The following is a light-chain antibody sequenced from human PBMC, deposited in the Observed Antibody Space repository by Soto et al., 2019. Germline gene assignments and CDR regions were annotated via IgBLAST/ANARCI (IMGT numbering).Light chain of an antibody. CDR3: QQYDNLPLT. Sequence: DLHMTRSPSTLSASVGDRFTITCQASQDISNYLNWYQQKPGKAPKLLIYDASNLETGVPSRFSGSGSGTDFTLTISSLQPEDIATYYCQQYDNLPLTFGGGTKVDIK. J-gene: IGKJ4*01. V-gene: IGKV1-33*01. CDR2: DAS. CDR1: QDISNY.